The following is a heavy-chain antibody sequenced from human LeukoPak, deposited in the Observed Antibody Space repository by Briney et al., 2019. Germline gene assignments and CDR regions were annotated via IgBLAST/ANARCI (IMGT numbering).Heavy chain of an antibody. D-gene: IGHD6-19*01. CDR2: IGSSSSYI. CDR1: GFTFSSYS. CDR3: ARAQGLAVAGPAFDI. J-gene: IGHJ3*02. Sequence: GGSLRLSCAASGFTFSSYSMNWVRQAPGKGLEWVSSIGSSSSYIYYADSVKGRFTISRDNAKNSLYLQMNSLRAEDTAVYYCARAQGLAVAGPAFDIWGQGTMVTVSS. V-gene: IGHV3-21*01.